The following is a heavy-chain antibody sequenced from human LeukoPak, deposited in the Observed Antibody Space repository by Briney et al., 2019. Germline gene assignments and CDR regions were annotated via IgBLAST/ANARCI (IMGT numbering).Heavy chain of an antibody. CDR3: ARDQEGFDY. V-gene: IGHV1-46*01. CDR1: GYTFTSNY. J-gene: IGHJ4*02. CDR2: IYPRDGST. Sequence: ASVKVSCKASGYTFTSNYIHWVRQAPGQGLEWMEMIYPRDGSTSYAQKFQGRVTVTRDTSTSTVHMELSGLRSEDTAVYYCARDQEGFDYWGQGTLVTVSS.